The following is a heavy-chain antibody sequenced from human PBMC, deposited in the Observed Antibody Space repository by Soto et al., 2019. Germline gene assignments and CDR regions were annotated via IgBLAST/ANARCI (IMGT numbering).Heavy chain of an antibody. CDR1: GFTFSDYY. D-gene: IGHD5-18*01. J-gene: IGHJ4*02. Sequence: QVQLVESGGGLVKPGGSLRLSCAASGFTFSDYYMSWIRQAPGKGLEWVSYISSSGSTIYYADSVKGRFTISRDNAKNSMYLQINSLRAEATAVYYCARDSSDPAMASDYWAQGTLVTVSA. CDR2: ISSSGSTI. V-gene: IGHV3-11*01. CDR3: ARDSSDPAMASDY.